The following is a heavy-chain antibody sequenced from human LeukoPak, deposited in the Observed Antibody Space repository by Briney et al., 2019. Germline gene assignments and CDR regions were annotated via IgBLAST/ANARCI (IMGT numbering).Heavy chain of an antibody. V-gene: IGHV6-1*01. J-gene: IGHJ4*02. CDR2: TYYKSAWYS. D-gene: IGHD6-19*01. CDR3: ARGTGWPQFDY. Sequence: SQTLSLTCALSGDSVSRDSVAWNWIRQSPSRGLEWLGRTYYKSAWYSDYAVSVKGRITINPDTSKNQFSLQLNSVTPEDTAVYYCARGTGWPQFDYWGQGTLVTVSS. CDR1: GDSVSRDSVA.